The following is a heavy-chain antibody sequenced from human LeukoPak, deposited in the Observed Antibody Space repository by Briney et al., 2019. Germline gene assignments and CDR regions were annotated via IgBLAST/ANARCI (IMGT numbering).Heavy chain of an antibody. CDR2: INHSGST. D-gene: IGHD3-9*01. J-gene: IGHJ4*02. CDR1: GGSFSGYY. CDR3: ASLGHYYDILTGYYRPLDY. Sequence: SETLSLTCAVYGGSFSGYYWSWIRQPPGKGLEWIGEINHSGSTNYNPSLKSRVTISVDTSKNQFSLKLSSVTAADTAVYYCASLGHYYDILTGYYRPLDYWGQGTLVTVSS. V-gene: IGHV4-34*01.